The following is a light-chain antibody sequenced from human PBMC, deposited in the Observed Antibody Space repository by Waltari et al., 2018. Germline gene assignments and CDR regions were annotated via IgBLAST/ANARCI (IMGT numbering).Light chain of an antibody. CDR1: QSVLYRSTNKNY. CDR2: WAS. Sequence: DIVMTQSPDSLAVYLGERDTINCRSSQSVLYRSTNKNYLTWYQQKPGQTPKLLIYWASTRESGVPDRFSGSGSGTDFTLTISSLQAEDVAVYYCQQYYSIPPTFGQGTNVEIK. J-gene: IGKJ1*01. CDR3: QQYYSIPPT. V-gene: IGKV4-1*01.